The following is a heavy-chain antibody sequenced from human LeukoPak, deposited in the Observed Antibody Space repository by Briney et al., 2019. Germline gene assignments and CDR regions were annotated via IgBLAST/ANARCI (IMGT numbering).Heavy chain of an antibody. Sequence: PGGSLRLSCVVSGFTVSSNYMNWVRQAPGKGLEWVSGINWNGGSTGYADSVKGRFTISRDNAKNSLYLQMNSLRAEDTALYYCARDNDYGGNLIHYYYYYYMDVWAKGPRSPSP. CDR1: GFTVSSNY. V-gene: IGHV3-20*04. CDR3: ARDNDYGGNLIHYYYYYYMDV. D-gene: IGHD4-23*01. J-gene: IGHJ6*03. CDR2: INWNGGST.